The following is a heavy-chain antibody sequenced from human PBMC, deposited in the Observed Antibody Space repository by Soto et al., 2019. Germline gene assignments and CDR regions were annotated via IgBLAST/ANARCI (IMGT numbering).Heavy chain of an antibody. Sequence: QVQLVQSGAEEKKPGASVKVSCKASGYTFTSYAMHWVRQAPGQRLEWMGWINAGNGNTKYSNKFQGRVTITRDTSASTAYLELSSLRSEDTAVYDCARAWVVVTAPDYWGQGTLVTVSS. CDR1: GYTFTSYA. V-gene: IGHV1-3*05. CDR2: INAGNGNT. CDR3: ARAWVVVTAPDY. J-gene: IGHJ4*02. D-gene: IGHD2-21*02.